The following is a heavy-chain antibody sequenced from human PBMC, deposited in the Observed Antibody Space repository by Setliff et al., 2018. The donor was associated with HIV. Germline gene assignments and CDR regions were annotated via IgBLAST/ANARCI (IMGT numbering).Heavy chain of an antibody. D-gene: IGHD1-7*01. J-gene: IGHJ4*02. CDR1: GGTFSSSA. V-gene: IGHV1-69*01. CDR2: VIPIFGTP. Sequence: VSCKASGGTFSSSAISWVRQAPGQGLEWMGGVIPIFGTPKYPQKFQGRVTITADDSTTTAYMELSRLKPDDTAIYYCATALTANWNYEPHFDYWGQGSLVTVSS. CDR3: ATALTANWNYEPHFDY.